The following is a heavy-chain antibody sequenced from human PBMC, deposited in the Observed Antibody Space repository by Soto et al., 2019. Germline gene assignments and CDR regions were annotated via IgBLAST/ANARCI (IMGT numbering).Heavy chain of an antibody. CDR2: IWANGRDK. CDR1: GFTFGKYG. V-gene: IGHV3-33*01. D-gene: IGHD3-9*01. J-gene: IGHJ3*02. CDR3: TREGPETGTCAFDI. Sequence: QVQLVESGGDVVQPGRSLRLSCAASGFTFGKYGAHWVRQAPGKGLEWVALIWANGRDKSYADSVKGRFDISRDNFKNTLDLQMNSLTVEDTAIYYCTREGPETGTCAFDIWGQGTNGHRLF.